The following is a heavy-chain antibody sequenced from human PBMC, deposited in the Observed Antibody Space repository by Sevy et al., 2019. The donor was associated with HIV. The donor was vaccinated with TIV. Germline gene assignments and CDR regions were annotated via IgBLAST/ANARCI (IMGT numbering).Heavy chain of an antibody. D-gene: IGHD5-18*01. CDR3: ASKRGYSSGPFDY. Sequence: SETLSLTCTVSGGSVSSSDYYWSWIRQPPGKGLQWVGYIYYSGGTYYNPFLNSRVSMSVDTSKNQFPLKLSSVTAADTAVYYCASKRGYSSGPFDYWGQGTLVTVSS. CDR2: IYYSGGT. CDR1: GGSVSSSDYY. J-gene: IGHJ4*02. V-gene: IGHV4-30-4*01.